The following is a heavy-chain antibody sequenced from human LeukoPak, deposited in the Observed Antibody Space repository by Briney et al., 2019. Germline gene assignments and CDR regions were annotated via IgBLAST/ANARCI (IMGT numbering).Heavy chain of an antibody. CDR3: ARQREYCSSTSCYGNWFDP. Sequence: GESLKISCKGSEYSFTSYWIGWVRQMPGKGLEWMGIIYPGDSDTRYSPSFQGQVTISADKSISTAYLQWSSLKASDTAMYYCARQREYCSSTSCYGNWFDPWGQGTLVTVSS. CDR1: EYSFTSYW. V-gene: IGHV5-51*01. J-gene: IGHJ5*02. CDR2: IYPGDSDT. D-gene: IGHD2-2*01.